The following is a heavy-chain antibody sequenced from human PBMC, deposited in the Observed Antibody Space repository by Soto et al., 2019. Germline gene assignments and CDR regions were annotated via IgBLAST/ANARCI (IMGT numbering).Heavy chain of an antibody. V-gene: IGHV3-48*02. CDR3: AAVSYYDNSGYYSKSVY. Sequence: PGGSLRLSCAASGFTFSSYSMNWVRQAPGKGLEWVSYISSSSSTIYYADSVKGRFTISRDNAKNSLYLQMNSLRDEDTAVYYCAAVSYYDNSGYYSKSVYLGQGT. D-gene: IGHD3-22*01. CDR2: ISSSSSTI. J-gene: IGHJ4*02. CDR1: GFTFSSYS.